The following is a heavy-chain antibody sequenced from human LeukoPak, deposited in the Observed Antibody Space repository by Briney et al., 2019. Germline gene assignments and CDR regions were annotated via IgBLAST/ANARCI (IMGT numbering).Heavy chain of an antibody. D-gene: IGHD2-2*01. CDR1: GGTFSSYA. Sequence: GASVKVSCKASGGTFSSYAISWVRQAPGQGLEWMGGIIPIFGTANYAQKFQGRVTITAEESTSTAYMELSSLRSEDTAVYYCARDMKYCSSTSCKYYFDYWGQGTLVTVSS. CDR2: IIPIFGTA. CDR3: ARDMKYCSSTSCKYYFDY. V-gene: IGHV1-69*13. J-gene: IGHJ4*02.